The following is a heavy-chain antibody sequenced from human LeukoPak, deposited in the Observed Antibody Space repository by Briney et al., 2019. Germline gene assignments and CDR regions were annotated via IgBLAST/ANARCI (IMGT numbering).Heavy chain of an antibody. Sequence: GGSLRLYCAASGFTFSTYWMYWVRQVPGKGLVWVSRINSDGSGTSYADSVKGRFTISRDNAKNTLYLQMNSLRAEGTAVYFCARDGYSYYMDVWGKGTTVTVSS. J-gene: IGHJ6*03. CDR2: INSDGSGT. CDR1: GFTFSTYW. CDR3: ARDGYSYYMDV. V-gene: IGHV3-74*01.